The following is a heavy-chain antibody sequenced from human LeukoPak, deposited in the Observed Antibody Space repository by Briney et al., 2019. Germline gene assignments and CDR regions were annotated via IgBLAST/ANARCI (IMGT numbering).Heavy chain of an antibody. Sequence: ASVKVSCKASGYTFTSYDINWVRQATGQGLEWMGWMNPNSGNTGYAQKFQGRVTITRNTSISTVYMELSSLRSEDTAVYYCARGPQATQRTWYYYYYYYMDVWGKGTTVTVSS. CDR2: MNPNSGNT. D-gene: IGHD5-12*01. CDR1: GYTFTSYD. J-gene: IGHJ6*03. V-gene: IGHV1-8*03. CDR3: ARGPQATQRTWYYYYYYYMDV.